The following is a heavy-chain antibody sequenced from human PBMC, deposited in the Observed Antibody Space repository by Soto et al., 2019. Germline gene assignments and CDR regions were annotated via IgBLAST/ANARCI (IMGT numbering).Heavy chain of an antibody. J-gene: IGHJ6*02. CDR2: TYYRSKWYN. CDR3: ARFMAAGTFYYYGMDV. Sequence: SQTLSLTCVISVDSVSSNSAAWNWIRQSPSRGLEWLGRTYYRSKWYNDYAVSVKSRITINPDTSKNQLSLQLNSVTPEDTAVYYCARFMAAGTFYYYGMDVWGQGTTVTVSS. D-gene: IGHD6-13*01. CDR1: VDSVSSNSAA. V-gene: IGHV6-1*01.